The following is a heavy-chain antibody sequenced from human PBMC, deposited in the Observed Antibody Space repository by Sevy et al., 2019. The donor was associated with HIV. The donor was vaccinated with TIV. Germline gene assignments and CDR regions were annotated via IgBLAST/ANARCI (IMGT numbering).Heavy chain of an antibody. CDR2: ISSSGSTI. CDR1: GFTFSDYY. Sequence: GGSLRLSCAASGFTFSDYYMSWISQAPGKGLESVSYISSSGSTIYYADSVKGRFTISRDNAKNSLYLQMNSLRAEDTAVYYCARESEVVLLWFGTFDYWGQGTLVTVSS. V-gene: IGHV3-11*01. D-gene: IGHD3-10*01. CDR3: ARESEVVLLWFGTFDY. J-gene: IGHJ4*02.